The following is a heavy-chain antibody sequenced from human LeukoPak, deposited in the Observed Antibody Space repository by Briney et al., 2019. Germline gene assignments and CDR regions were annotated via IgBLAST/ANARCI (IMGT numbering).Heavy chain of an antibody. CDR2: INHSGST. CDR1: GGSFSGYY. V-gene: IGHV4-34*01. Sequence: PSETLSLTCAVYGGSFSGYYWSWIRQPPGKGLERIGEINHSGSTNYNPSLKSRVTISVDTSKNQSSLKLSSVTAADTAVYYCARGGDSSTYYLLDAFDIWGQGTMVTVSS. CDR3: ARGGDSSTYYLLDAFDI. J-gene: IGHJ3*02. D-gene: IGHD3-22*01.